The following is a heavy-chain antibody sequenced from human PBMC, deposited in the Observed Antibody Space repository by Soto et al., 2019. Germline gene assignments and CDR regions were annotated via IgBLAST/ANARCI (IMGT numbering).Heavy chain of an antibody. V-gene: IGHV4-59*12. CDR2: IYYSGST. D-gene: IGHD1-1*01. CDR3: ARGTLGTTGY. J-gene: IGHJ4*02. Sequence: ASETLSLTCAVSGGSISSYYWSWIRQPPGKGLEWIGYIYYSGSTYYNPSLKSRVTISVDTSKNQFSLKLSSVTAADTAVYYCARGTLGTTGYWGQGTLVTVSS. CDR1: GGSISSYY.